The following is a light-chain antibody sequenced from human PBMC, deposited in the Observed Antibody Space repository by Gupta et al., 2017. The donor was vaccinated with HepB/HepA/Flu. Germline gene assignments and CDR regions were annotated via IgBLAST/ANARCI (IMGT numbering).Light chain of an antibody. V-gene: IGLV1-40*01. CDR2: GNN. Sequence: QSVLTQPPLLSGAPGQRVTIFCTGRTSNIGAGYDVHWYQQLPGAAPKLLISGNNNRPAGVPDRVSASRSGTTASLAITELRDEDEADYYCQSFDGSLSAYVFGTGTQVTVL. CDR1: TSNIGAGYD. CDR3: QSFDGSLSAYV. J-gene: IGLJ1*01.